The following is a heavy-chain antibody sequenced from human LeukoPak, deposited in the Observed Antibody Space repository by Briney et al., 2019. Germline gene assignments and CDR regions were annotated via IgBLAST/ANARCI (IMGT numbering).Heavy chain of an antibody. Sequence: GGSLRLSCAASGFTFSSYWMSWVRQAPGKGLEWVANIKQDGSEKYYVDSVKGRFTISRDNAKNSLYLQMNSLRAEDTAVYYCARDLYYDFWSGYYQYYCGMDVWGQGTTVTVSS. CDR2: IKQDGSEK. CDR1: GFTFSSYW. V-gene: IGHV3-7*01. D-gene: IGHD3-3*01. J-gene: IGHJ6*02. CDR3: ARDLYYDFWSGYYQYYCGMDV.